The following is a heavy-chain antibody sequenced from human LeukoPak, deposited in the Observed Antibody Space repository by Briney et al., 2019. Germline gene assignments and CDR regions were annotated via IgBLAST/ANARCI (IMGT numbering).Heavy chain of an antibody. D-gene: IGHD3-22*01. J-gene: IGHJ4*02. Sequence: GGSLRLSCAASGFTFSDYYMSWIRQAPGKGLEWVSYISSSGSTIYYADSVKGRSTISRDNAKNSLYLQMNSLRAEDTAVYYCARDLLYYDSSDAFDYWGQGTLVTVSS. V-gene: IGHV3-11*01. CDR3: ARDLLYYDSSDAFDY. CDR2: ISSSGSTI. CDR1: GFTFSDYY.